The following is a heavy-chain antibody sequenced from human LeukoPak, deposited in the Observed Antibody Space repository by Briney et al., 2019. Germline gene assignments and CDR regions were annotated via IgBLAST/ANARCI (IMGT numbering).Heavy chain of an antibody. CDR2: INHSGST. V-gene: IGHV4-34*01. J-gene: IGHJ5*02. D-gene: IGHD1-7*01. CDR1: GGSFSGYY. Sequence: SETLSLTCAVSGGSFSGYYWSWIRQPPGKGLEWIGEINHSGSTNYNPSLKSRVTISVDASKNQFSLKLSSVTAADTAVYYYASFRYNWNYDNWFDPWGQGTLVTVSS. CDR3: ASFRYNWNYDNWFDP.